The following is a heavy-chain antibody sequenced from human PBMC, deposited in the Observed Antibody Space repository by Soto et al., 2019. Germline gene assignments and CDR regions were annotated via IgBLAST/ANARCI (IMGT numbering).Heavy chain of an antibody. V-gene: IGHV3-11*06. CDR3: ARVPYDSSGYYSDY. Sequence: KPGGSLRLSCAASGFTFSDYYMSWIRQAPGKGLEWVSYISSSSSYTNYADSVKGRFTISRDNAKNSLYLQMNSLRAEDTAVYYCARVPYDSSGYYSDYWGQGTLVTVSS. CDR1: GFTFSDYY. D-gene: IGHD3-22*01. J-gene: IGHJ4*02. CDR2: ISSSSSYT.